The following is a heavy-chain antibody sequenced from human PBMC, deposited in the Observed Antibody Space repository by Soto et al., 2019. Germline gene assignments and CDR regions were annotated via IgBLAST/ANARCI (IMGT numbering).Heavy chain of an antibody. J-gene: IGHJ6*03. CDR1: GYTFTSYD. CDR3: ARRASIAARPLYYMDV. Sequence: ASVKVSCKASGYTFTSYDINWVRQATGQGLEWMGWMNPNSGNTGYAQKFQGRVTMTRNTSISTAYMELSSLRSEDTAVYYCARRASIAARPLYYMDVWGKGTTVTVSS. D-gene: IGHD6-6*01. CDR2: MNPNSGNT. V-gene: IGHV1-8*01.